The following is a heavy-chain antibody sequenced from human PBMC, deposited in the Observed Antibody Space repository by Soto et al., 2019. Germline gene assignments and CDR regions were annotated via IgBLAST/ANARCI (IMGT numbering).Heavy chain of an antibody. CDR2: IDWDDDK. Sequence: SGPTLVNPTQTLTLTCTFSGFSLSTSGMCVSWIRPPPGKALERLALIDWDDDKYYSTSLKTRLTISKDTSKNQVVLTMTNMDPVDTATYYCARIRYYYDSSGYYLFDYWGQGTLVTVSS. V-gene: IGHV2-70*01. CDR1: GFSLSTSGMC. D-gene: IGHD3-22*01. CDR3: ARIRYYYDSSGYYLFDY. J-gene: IGHJ4*02.